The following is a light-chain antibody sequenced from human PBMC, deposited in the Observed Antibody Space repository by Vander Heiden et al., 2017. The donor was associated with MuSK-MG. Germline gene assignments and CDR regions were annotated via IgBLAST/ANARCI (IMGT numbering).Light chain of an antibody. CDR2: GAS. Sequence: EIVMTQSPATLSVSPGERATLSCRASQSVSSDLAWYQQKPGLAPRLLIYGASTRATGVSDRFSGSGSGTEFTLTISSLQSEDIAVYYCQQENNWPRTFGQGTKLEIK. CDR1: QSVSSD. J-gene: IGKJ2*01. CDR3: QQENNWPRT. V-gene: IGKV3-15*01.